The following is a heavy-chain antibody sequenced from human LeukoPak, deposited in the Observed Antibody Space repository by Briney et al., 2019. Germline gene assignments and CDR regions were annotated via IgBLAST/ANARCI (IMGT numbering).Heavy chain of an antibody. CDR2: ISSSGSTI. V-gene: IGHV3-11*04. Sequence: PGGSLRLSCAASGFTFSDNYMSWIRQAPGKGLEWVSYISSSGSTIYYADSVKGRFTISRDNAKNSLYLQMNSLRAEDTAVYYCARGGGYDILTRNAGYLDSWGQATLVTVSS. CDR3: ARGGGYDILTRNAGYLDS. D-gene: IGHD3-9*01. CDR1: GFTFSDNY. J-gene: IGHJ4*02.